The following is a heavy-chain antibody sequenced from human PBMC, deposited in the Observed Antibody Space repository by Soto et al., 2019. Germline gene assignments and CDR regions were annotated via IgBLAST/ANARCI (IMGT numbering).Heavy chain of an antibody. J-gene: IGHJ6*02. CDR3: ARAGPDYYYYGLDV. V-gene: IGHV6-1*01. Sequence: SQTLSLTCAVSGDSVSTNSAAWNWIRQSPSRGLEWPGRTYYRSKWYNDYAVSVKSRININADTSKNQISLQLNSVTPEDTAVYYCARAGPDYYYYGLDVWGQGTTVTVSS. CDR1: GDSVSTNSAA. CDR2: TYYRSKWYN. D-gene: IGHD3-10*01.